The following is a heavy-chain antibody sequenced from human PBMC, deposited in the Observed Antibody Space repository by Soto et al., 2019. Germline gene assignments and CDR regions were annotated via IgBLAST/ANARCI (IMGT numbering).Heavy chain of an antibody. CDR2: IIPNFGSP. CDR1: GGTFSTHS. D-gene: IGHD1-1*01. J-gene: IGHJ4*02. Sequence: QVKLVQAGAEVKKPGSSVKISCKASGGTFSTHSLSWVRQAPGQGPEWMGGIIPNFGSPKYAQKFHGTVTITAAESTSTGYLERGGLRSHDTAVYYCASSPLASSGPAGDYCGQGTLVAVSS. CDR3: ASSPLASSGPAGDY. V-gene: IGHV1-69*01.